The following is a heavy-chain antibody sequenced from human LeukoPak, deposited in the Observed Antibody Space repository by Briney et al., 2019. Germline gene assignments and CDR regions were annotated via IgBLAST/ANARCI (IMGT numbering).Heavy chain of an antibody. V-gene: IGHV4-39*01. CDR1: GASIRSSTYY. J-gene: IGHJ4*02. CDR3: VRHFYYFDTSGYSNFAS. CDR2: GYYSGTA. D-gene: IGHD3-22*01. Sequence: PSETLSLTCTVSGASIRSSTYYWGWVRQPPGKGLEYVGSGYYSGTASYNPSLKSRLTISVDTSKNQFSLKLSSVTATDTAMYYCVRHFYYFDTSGYSNFASWGQGSLVTVSS.